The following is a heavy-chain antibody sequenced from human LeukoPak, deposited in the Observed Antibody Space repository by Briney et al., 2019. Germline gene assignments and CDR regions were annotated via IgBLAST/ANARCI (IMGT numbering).Heavy chain of an antibody. V-gene: IGHV3-9*01. J-gene: IGHJ3*02. CDR1: GFTFDDYA. CDR2: ISWNSDSI. Sequence: GGSLRLSCAASGFTFDDYAMPWVWQAPGKGLEWVSGISWNSDSIGYADSVKGRFTISRDNAKNSLYLQMNNLRAEDTAFYYCAKDSCSSTSCYLYDAFDIWGQGTMVTVSS. CDR3: AKDSCSSTSCYLYDAFDI. D-gene: IGHD2-2*01.